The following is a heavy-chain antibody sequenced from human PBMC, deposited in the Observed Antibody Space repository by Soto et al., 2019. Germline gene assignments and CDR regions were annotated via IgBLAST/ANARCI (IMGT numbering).Heavy chain of an antibody. V-gene: IGHV4-34*01. Sequence: SETLSLTCAVYGGSFSGYYWSWIRQPPGKGLEWIGYIYHSGSTYYNPSLKSRVTISVDKSKNQFSLKLSSVTAADTAVYYCARGYWNYVGTPYYFDYWGQGTLVTVSS. CDR1: GGSFSGYY. CDR3: ARGYWNYVGTPYYFDY. D-gene: IGHD1-7*01. CDR2: IYHSGST. J-gene: IGHJ4*02.